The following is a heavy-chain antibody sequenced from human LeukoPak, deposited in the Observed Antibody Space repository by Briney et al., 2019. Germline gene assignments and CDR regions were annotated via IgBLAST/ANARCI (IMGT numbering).Heavy chain of an antibody. J-gene: IGHJ5*02. CDR1: GYSFTDYY. V-gene: IGHV1-2*02. D-gene: IGHD2-2*01. Sequence: ASVQVSCKASGYSFTDYYMHWVRQPPGQGLEWMGCINPNSGGSNYAQKFQGRVTMTRDTYISTAYMELSRLRSDDTAVYYWARDLGDIVVVPPAIWFDPWGQGTLVTVSS. CDR2: INPNSGGS. CDR3: ARDLGDIVVVPPAIWFDP.